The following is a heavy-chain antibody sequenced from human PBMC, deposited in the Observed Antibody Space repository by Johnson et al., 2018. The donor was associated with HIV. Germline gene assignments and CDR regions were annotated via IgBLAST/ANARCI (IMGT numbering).Heavy chain of an antibody. J-gene: IGHJ3*02. CDR3: ARVRYYDILTGYRKAYDAFDI. D-gene: IGHD3-9*01. Sequence: EVQLVESGGGLVQPGGSLRLSCAASGFTVSSNYMSWVRQAPGRGLEWVSAIYSGGSTYYADSVKCRFTISRDNSKNTLYFQMNSLRVEDTAVYYCARVRYYDILTGYRKAYDAFDIWGQGTMVTVSS. V-gene: IGHV3-66*01. CDR2: IYSGGST. CDR1: GFTVSSNY.